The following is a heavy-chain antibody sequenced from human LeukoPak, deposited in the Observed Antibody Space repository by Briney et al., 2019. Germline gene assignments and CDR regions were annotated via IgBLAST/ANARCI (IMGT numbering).Heavy chain of an antibody. J-gene: IGHJ3*02. CDR1: GGTFGNYA. Sequence: GASVKVSCKASGGTFGNYAINWVRQAPGQGLEWLGRVIPFLGIVNYAQKFQGRVTMTRNTSISTAYMELSSLRSEDTAVYYCYYDSSGYEDAFDIWGQGTMVTVSS. CDR2: VIPFLGIV. CDR3: YYDSSGYEDAFDI. V-gene: IGHV1-69*04. D-gene: IGHD3-22*01.